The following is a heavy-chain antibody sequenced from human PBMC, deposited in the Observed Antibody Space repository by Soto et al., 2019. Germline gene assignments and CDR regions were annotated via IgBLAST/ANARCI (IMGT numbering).Heavy chain of an antibody. CDR2: VYCTGST. J-gene: IGHJ4*02. D-gene: IGHD6-19*01. CDR3: ARSVAVPGARIDY. Sequence: PSETLSLTCSVSGGSISGSYWSWIRQSPGKGLEWLGYVYCTGSTNYSPSLRSRVSISVDTSKNEFSLRLSSVTAADTAVYFCARSVAVPGARIDYWGQGTQVTVSS. CDR1: GGSISGSY. V-gene: IGHV4-59*01.